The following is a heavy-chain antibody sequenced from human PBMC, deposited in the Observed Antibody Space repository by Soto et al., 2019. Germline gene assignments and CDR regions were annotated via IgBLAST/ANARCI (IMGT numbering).Heavy chain of an antibody. CDR1: GYTFTGYY. J-gene: IGHJ1*01. CDR3: ARDNGYGDYGYFQH. CDR2: INPNSGGT. Sequence: GASVKVSCKASGYTFTGYYMHWVRQAPGQGLEWMGWINPNSGGTNYAQKFQGWVTMTRDTPISTAYMELSRLRSDDTAVYYCARDNGYGDYGYFQHWGQGTLVTVSS. V-gene: IGHV1-2*04. D-gene: IGHD4-17*01.